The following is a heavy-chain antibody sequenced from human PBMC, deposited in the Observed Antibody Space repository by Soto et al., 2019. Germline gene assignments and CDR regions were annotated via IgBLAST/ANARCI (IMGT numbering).Heavy chain of an antibody. CDR3: ARVSGSYYYGMDV. V-gene: IGHV4-39*07. D-gene: IGHD1-26*01. CDR1: GGSISSSTYY. Sequence: PSETLSLTCTVSGGSISSSTYYWGWVRQPPGKGLEWIASFFIGGNTNYNPSLKSRVTISEDKSKNQFSLKLSSVTAADTAVYYCARVSGSYYYGMDVWGQGTTVTVSS. CDR2: FFIGGNT. J-gene: IGHJ6*02.